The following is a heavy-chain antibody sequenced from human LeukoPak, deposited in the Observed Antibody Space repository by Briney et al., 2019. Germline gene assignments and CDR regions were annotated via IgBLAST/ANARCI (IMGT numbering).Heavy chain of an antibody. CDR2: ISGSVGNT. CDR3: AKFPQSVVGTTQFDF. J-gene: IGHJ4*02. CDR1: GSGFSSYA. Sequence: GGSLRLSCAASGSGFSSYAMSWVRQAPGKGLEWISSISGSVGNTNYADSVKGRFTISRDNSKNTLYLQMNSLRAEDTAIYFCAKFPQSVVGTTQFDFWGQGTLVTVSS. V-gene: IGHV3-23*01. D-gene: IGHD2-15*01.